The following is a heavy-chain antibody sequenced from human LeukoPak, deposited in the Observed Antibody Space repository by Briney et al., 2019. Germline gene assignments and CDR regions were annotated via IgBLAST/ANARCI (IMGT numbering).Heavy chain of an antibody. V-gene: IGHV1-3*01. CDR1: GYSFTSYA. CDR3: ARPRGLGSGWPIDY. CDR2: INAANGNT. D-gene: IGHD6-19*01. J-gene: IGHJ4*02. Sequence: ASVKASCKASGYSFTSYAIHWVRQAPGQRLEWMGWINAANGNTKYSQKFQGRVTITRDTSASTAYMELSSLRSEDTAVYYCARPRGLGSGWPIDYWGQGTLVTVSS.